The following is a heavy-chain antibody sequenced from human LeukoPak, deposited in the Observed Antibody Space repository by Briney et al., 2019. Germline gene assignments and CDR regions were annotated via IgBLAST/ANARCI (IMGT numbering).Heavy chain of an antibody. CDR2: INSDGSST. D-gene: IGHD3-10*01. CDR3: ARADAVVPAKVLLWFGELLLNY. J-gene: IGHJ4*02. V-gene: IGHV3-74*01. Sequence: GGSLRLSCAASGFTFSSYWMHWVRQAPGKGLVWVSRINSDGSSTSYADSVKGRFTISRDDAKNTLYLQMNSLRAEDTAVYYCARADAVVPAKVLLWFGELLLNYWGQGTLVTVSS. CDR1: GFTFSSYW.